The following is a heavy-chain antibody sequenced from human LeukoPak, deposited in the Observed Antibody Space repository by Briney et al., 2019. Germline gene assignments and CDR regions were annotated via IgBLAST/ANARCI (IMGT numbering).Heavy chain of an antibody. CDR2: IYYGGSA. CDR3: ARGGPYNWFDP. J-gene: IGHJ5*02. D-gene: IGHD3-16*01. Sequence: SGTLSLTCTVSGGSISSDFWSWIRQPPGKGLELIGYIYYGGSASYNPSLKSRVTTSVDTSKNQFSLRLSSVTAADTAVYYCARGGPYNWFDPWGQGTLVTVSS. CDR1: GGSISSDF. V-gene: IGHV4-59*01.